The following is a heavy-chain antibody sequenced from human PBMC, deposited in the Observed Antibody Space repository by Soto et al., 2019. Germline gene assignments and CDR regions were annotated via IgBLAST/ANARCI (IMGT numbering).Heavy chain of an antibody. V-gene: IGHV1-69*12. Sequence: QVQLVQSGAEVKKPGSSVKVSCKASGGTFSSYAITWVRQAPGQGLEWMGGIIPIFGTANYAQKFQGRVTITAVESTSTAYMELSSLRSEDTAVYYCARDRGPSSGYYPYWFDPWGQGTLGTVSS. CDR2: IIPIFGTA. CDR3: ARDRGPSSGYYPYWFDP. CDR1: GGTFSSYA. J-gene: IGHJ5*02. D-gene: IGHD3-22*01.